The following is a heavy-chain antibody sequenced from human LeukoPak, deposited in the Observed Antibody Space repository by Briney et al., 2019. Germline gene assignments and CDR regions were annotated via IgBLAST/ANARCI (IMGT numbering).Heavy chain of an antibody. D-gene: IGHD5-12*01. CDR2: IYHSGST. CDR3: ARDLWWLRKNWFDP. Sequence: SETLALTCTVSGYSISSGYYWGWIRQPPGEGLEWIGSIYHSGSTYYNPSLKSRVTISVDTSKNQVSLQLSSVTAADTAVYYCARDLWWLRKNWFDPWGQGTLVTVSS. V-gene: IGHV4-38-2*02. CDR1: GYSISSGYY. J-gene: IGHJ5*02.